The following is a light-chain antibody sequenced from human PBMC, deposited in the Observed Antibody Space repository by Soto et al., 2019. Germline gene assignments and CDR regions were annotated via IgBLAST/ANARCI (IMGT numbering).Light chain of an antibody. CDR2: GNS. CDR3: QSYDSSLSVV. Sequence: QSVLTQPPSVSGAPGQRVTISCTGSSSNIGAGYDVHWYQQLPGTAPKLLIYGNSNRPSGVPDRFSGSKSSTSASLAITGLQAVDEADYYCQSYDSSLSVVFGGGTKLTVL. CDR1: SSNIGAGYD. V-gene: IGLV1-40*01. J-gene: IGLJ2*01.